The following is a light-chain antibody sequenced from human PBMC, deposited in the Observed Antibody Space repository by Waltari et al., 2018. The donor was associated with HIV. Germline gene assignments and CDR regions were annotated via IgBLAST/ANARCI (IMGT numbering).Light chain of an antibody. J-gene: IGKJ1*01. Sequence: AIQMTQSPSSVSASVGDTVSITCRASQGIRNDLGWYQKKPEKAPKLLIYATSSLQTGVPSMFRGSCSGTDFTLTIINLQPEDYATYYCLQDYNYPQTFGQGTKVEIK. CDR2: ATS. CDR3: LQDYNYPQT. V-gene: IGKV1-6*01. CDR1: QGIRND.